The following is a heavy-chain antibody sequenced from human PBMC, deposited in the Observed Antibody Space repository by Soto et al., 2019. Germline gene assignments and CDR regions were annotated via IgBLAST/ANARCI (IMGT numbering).Heavy chain of an antibody. V-gene: IGHV3-21*01. CDR1: GITISKLS. Sequence: GSLRLSRGAFGITISKLSMDCVRQAPGKGLEWVSSISSSSIYIYYANSVKGRFTISRDNAKNSLYLQMNSLRAEDTAVYYFSSPGEYGCDVALGRLDYWGQGPLITVS. CDR2: ISSSSIYI. D-gene: IGHD3-10*01. CDR3: SSPGEYGCDVALGRLDY. J-gene: IGHJ4*02.